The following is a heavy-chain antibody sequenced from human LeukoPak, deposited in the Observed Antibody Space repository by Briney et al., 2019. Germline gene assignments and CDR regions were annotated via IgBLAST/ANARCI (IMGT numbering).Heavy chain of an antibody. CDR1: GGSFSGYY. CDR2: INHSGST. Sequence: SETLSLTCAVYGGSFSGYYWSWSRQPPGKGLEWIGEINHSGSTNYNPSLKSRVTISVDTSKNQFSLKLSSVTAADTAVYYFVTARGSSSRPFDYWGQGTMVTVSS. D-gene: IGHD6-6*01. CDR3: VTARGSSSRPFDY. J-gene: IGHJ4*02. V-gene: IGHV4-34*01.